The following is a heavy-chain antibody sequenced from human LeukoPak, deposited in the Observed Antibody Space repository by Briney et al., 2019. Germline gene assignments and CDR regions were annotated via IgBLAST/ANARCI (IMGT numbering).Heavy chain of an antibody. J-gene: IGHJ3*02. V-gene: IGHV1-58*01. CDR2: IVVGSGNT. CDR1: GFTFTSSA. D-gene: IGHD3-22*01. Sequence: SVKVSCKASGFTFTSSAVKWVRQARGQRLEWIGWIVVGSGNTNYAQKFQERVTITRDMSTSTAYMEPSSLRSEDTAVYYCAAVPSGYASLSAFDIWGQGTMVTVSS. CDR3: AAVPSGYASLSAFDI.